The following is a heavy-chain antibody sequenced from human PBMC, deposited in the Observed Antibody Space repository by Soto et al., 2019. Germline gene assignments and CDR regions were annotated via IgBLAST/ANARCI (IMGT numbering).Heavy chain of an antibody. V-gene: IGHV4-39*01. Sequence: SETLSLTCTVSGGSISSSSYYWGWIRQPPGKGLEWIGSIYYSGSTYYNPSLKSRVTISVDTSKNQFSLKLSSVTAADTAVYSCERRGRAADGSYWFDPWGQGILVTVS. CDR3: ERRGRAADGSYWFDP. CDR1: GGSISSSSYY. D-gene: IGHD6-13*01. J-gene: IGHJ5*02. CDR2: IYYSGST.